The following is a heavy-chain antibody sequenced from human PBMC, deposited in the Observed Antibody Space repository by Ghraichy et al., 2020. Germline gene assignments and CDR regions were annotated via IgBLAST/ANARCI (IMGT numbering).Heavy chain of an antibody. V-gene: IGHV3-15*01. D-gene: IGHD2-2*01. Sequence: GGSLRLSCAASGFTFSNAWMSWVRQAPGKGLEWVGRIKSKTDGGTTDYAAPVKGRFTISRDDSKNTLYLQMNSLKTEDTAVYYCTTVVPGDYYYYGMDVWGQGTTVTVSS. J-gene: IGHJ6*02. CDR2: IKSKTDGGTT. CDR3: TTVVPGDYYYYGMDV. CDR1: GFTFSNAW.